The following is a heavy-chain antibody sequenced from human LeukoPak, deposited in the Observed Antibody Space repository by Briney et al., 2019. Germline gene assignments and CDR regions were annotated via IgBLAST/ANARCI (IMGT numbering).Heavy chain of an antibody. CDR2: INHSGST. J-gene: IGHJ3*02. D-gene: IGHD1-26*01. CDR3: ARRPVGATGAFDI. Sequence: SETLSLTCTVYSGSFSGYYWSWIHQPPGKGLEWIGEINHSGSTNYNPSLRSRVTISVDTSKNQFSLKLSSVTAADTAVYYCARRPVGATGAFDICGQGTMVTVSS. CDR1: SGSFSGYY. V-gene: IGHV4-34*01.